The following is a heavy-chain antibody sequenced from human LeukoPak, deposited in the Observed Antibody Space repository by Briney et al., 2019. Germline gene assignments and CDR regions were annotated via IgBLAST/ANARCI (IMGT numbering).Heavy chain of an antibody. D-gene: IGHD5-18*01. CDR1: GGSISSSSYY. Sequence: SETLSLTCTVSGGSISSSSYYWGWIRQPPGKGLEWIGSIYYSGSTYYNPSLKSRVTISVDTSKNQFSLKLSSVTAADTAVYYCARGYSYGLEAYFDYWGQGTLVTVSS. V-gene: IGHV4-39*07. CDR2: IYYSGST. CDR3: ARGYSYGLEAYFDY. J-gene: IGHJ4*02.